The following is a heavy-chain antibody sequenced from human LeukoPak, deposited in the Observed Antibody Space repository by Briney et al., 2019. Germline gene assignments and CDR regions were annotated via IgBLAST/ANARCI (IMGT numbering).Heavy chain of an antibody. CDR2: IHSSGAT. V-gene: IGHV4-4*09. CDR1: DGSINSYY. CDR3: ARLGSYSDH. Sequence: PSETLSLTCSVSDGSINSYYWSWIRQPPGKGLEWIGYIHSSGATHYNPSLRSRVTTSLDTSKNQFSLKLSSVTAADTAVYNCARLGSYSDHWGQGTLVTVSS. D-gene: IGHD1-26*01. J-gene: IGHJ5*02.